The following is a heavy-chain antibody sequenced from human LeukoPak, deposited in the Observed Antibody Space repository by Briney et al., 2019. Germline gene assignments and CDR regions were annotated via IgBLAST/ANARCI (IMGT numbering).Heavy chain of an antibody. CDR1: GYTFTGYY. CDR2: MNPNSGNT. D-gene: IGHD6-13*01. J-gene: IGHJ4*02. V-gene: IGHV1-8*02. Sequence: ASVKVSCKASGYTFTGYYMHWVRQAPGQGLEWMGWMNPNSGNTGYAQKFQGRVTMTRNTSISTAYMELSSLRSEDTAVYYCARGHQPGIAAAGRNWGQGTLVTVSS. CDR3: ARGHQPGIAAAGRN.